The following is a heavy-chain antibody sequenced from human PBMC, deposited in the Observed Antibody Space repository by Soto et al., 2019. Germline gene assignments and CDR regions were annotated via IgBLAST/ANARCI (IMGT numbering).Heavy chain of an antibody. CDR1: GFTFRNYA. J-gene: IGHJ6*02. CDR2: IAYDGSNA. D-gene: IGHD2-15*01. CDR3: ARGDREDILVVVGARPGEYGIDI. V-gene: IGHV3-30-3*01. Sequence: QVQLVESGGGVVQPGGSLRLSCAASGFTFRNYAMHWVSQAPGKGLECLAVIAYDGSNAFYRDSVKGRFTICRENSKNTLYLHMNSLRSEDTGVYYCARGDREDILVVVGARPGEYGIDIWGQGTTVTVSS.